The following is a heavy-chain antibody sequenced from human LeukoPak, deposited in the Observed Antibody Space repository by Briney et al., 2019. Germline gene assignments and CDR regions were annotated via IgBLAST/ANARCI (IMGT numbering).Heavy chain of an antibody. D-gene: IGHD3-10*01. V-gene: IGHV1-46*01. Sequence: ASVKVSCKASGYTFTSYYMHWVRQAPGQGLEWMGIINPSGGSTSYAQKFQGRVTMTRDTSTSTVYTELSSLRSEDTAVYYCARDYSPGGSGSYFDYFDYWGQGTLVTVSS. CDR1: GYTFTSYY. CDR3: ARDYSPGGSGSYFDYFDY. J-gene: IGHJ4*02. CDR2: INPSGGST.